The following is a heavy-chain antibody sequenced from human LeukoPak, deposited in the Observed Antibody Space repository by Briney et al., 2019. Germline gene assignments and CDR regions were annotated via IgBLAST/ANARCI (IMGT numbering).Heavy chain of an antibody. V-gene: IGHV1-24*01. Sequence: ASVKVSCKVSGYTLTELSMHWVRQAPGKGLEWMGGFDPEDGETIYAQKFQGRVTITADESTSTAYMELSSLRSEDTAVYYCARGFYENLDYWGQGTLVTVSS. CDR2: FDPEDGET. D-gene: IGHD3-3*01. J-gene: IGHJ4*02. CDR3: ARGFYENLDY. CDR1: GYTLTELS.